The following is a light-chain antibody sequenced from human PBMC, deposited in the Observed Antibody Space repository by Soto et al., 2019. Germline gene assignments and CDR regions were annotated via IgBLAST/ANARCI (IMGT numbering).Light chain of an antibody. CDR3: QQYNTLNT. CDR2: NVS. J-gene: IGKJ2*01. V-gene: IGKV3-15*01. Sequence: EIAMTQSPATLSVSPGQRATLSCRASQNVNTNLAWYQQKPGHAPSLLMYNVSTRATGVPARFSGSGSGTEFTLTISGVQSEDSAIYYCQQYNTLNTVGQGTKLEIK. CDR1: QNVNTN.